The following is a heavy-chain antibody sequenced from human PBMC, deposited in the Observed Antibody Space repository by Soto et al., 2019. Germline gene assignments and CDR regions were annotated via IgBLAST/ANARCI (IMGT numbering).Heavy chain of an antibody. J-gene: IGHJ6*02. Sequence: EVQLVESGGGLVQPGGSLRLSCEASGFTFRNYDMHWVHQGTGKGLEWVSGISAAGDPDYADSVEGRFTLSRENAQNSFFLQMNSLRVGDTAVYYCARTDRDFYGLDVWGQGTTVIVSS. CDR3: ARTDRDFYGLDV. V-gene: IGHV3-13*05. CDR1: GFTFRNYD. CDR2: ISAAGDP.